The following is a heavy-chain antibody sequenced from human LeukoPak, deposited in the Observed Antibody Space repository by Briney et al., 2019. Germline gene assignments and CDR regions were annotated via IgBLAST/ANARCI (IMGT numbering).Heavy chain of an antibody. CDR1: GFTFGDYA. CDR2: IRSKAYGGTT. J-gene: IGHJ4*02. D-gene: IGHD3-22*01. V-gene: IGHV3-49*04. Sequence: RSGRSLRLSCTASGFTFGDYAMSWVRQAPGKGLEWVGFIRSKAYGGTTEYAASVKGRFTISRDDSKSIAYLQMNSLKTEDTAVYYCTRGDSSGYYNPTDYWGQGTLVTVSS. CDR3: TRGDSSGYYNPTDY.